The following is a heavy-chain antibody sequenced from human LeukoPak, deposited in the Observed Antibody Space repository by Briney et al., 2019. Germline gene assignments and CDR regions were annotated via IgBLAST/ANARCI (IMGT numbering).Heavy chain of an antibody. CDR2: IYSGGST. J-gene: IGHJ6*02. CDR3: ATSAENYYDSSGYKLFYYGMDV. Sequence: GGSLRLSCAASGFTVSSNYMSWVRQAPGKGLEWVSVIYSGGSTYYADSVKGRFTISRDNSKNTLYPQMNSLRAEDTAVYYCATSAENYYDSSGYKLFYYGMDVWGQGTTVTVSS. V-gene: IGHV3-66*01. CDR1: GFTVSSNY. D-gene: IGHD3-22*01.